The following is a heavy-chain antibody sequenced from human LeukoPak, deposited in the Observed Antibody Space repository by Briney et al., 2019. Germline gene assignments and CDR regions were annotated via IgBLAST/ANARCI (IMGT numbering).Heavy chain of an antibody. CDR2: ISGIGGIT. V-gene: IGHV3-23*01. CDR3: AKTYCSSISCPNGRHAFEI. D-gene: IGHD2-2*01. J-gene: IGHJ3*02. Sequence: PGGSLRLSCAASGFTFSSYAMSWVRQAPGKGLDWVSSISGIGGITYFADSVKGRFTISRDSSKNTLYLQMNSLRAEDTAVYYCAKTYCSSISCPNGRHAFEIWGQGTMVTVSS. CDR1: GFTFSSYA.